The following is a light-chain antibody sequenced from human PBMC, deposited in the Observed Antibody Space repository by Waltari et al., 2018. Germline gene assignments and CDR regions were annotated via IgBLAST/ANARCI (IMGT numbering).Light chain of an antibody. Sequence: QSALTQPASVSGSPGQSITISCTGTSSDVGGYNYVSWYQQHPGKAPKLMIYDVSIRPSGVSNRFSGSKSGNTASLTISGLQAEDEADYYCSSYTSSSIPYVFGTGTKVTVL. J-gene: IGLJ1*01. CDR2: DVS. CDR3: SSYTSSSIPYV. CDR1: SSDVGGYNY. V-gene: IGLV2-14*01.